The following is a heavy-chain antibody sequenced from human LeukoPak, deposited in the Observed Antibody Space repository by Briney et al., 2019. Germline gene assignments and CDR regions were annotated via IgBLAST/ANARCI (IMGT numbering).Heavy chain of an antibody. D-gene: IGHD2-21*02. Sequence: SETLSLTCTVSGGSITSSYWSWIRQPPGKGLEWIGYLFYSGNTNYNPSLKSRVTISVHTSKNQFSLNLTSVTAADTAVYYCARGGVVTGKIRNDAFDIWGQGTMVTVSS. CDR2: LFYSGNT. CDR1: GGSITSSY. CDR3: ARGGVVTGKIRNDAFDI. J-gene: IGHJ3*02. V-gene: IGHV4-59*08.